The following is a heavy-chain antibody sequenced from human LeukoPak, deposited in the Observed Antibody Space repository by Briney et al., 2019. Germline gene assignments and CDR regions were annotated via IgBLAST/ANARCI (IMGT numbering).Heavy chain of an antibody. CDR2: ISYDGSNK. Sequence: GGSLRLSCAASGFTSSSYGMHWVRQAPGKGPEWVAVISYDGSNKYYADSVKGRFTISRDNSKNTLYLQMNSLRAEDTAVYYCAKSVVATRYLVDYWGQGTLVAVSS. CDR1: GFTSSSYG. D-gene: IGHD5-12*01. V-gene: IGHV3-30*18. J-gene: IGHJ4*02. CDR3: AKSVVATRYLVDY.